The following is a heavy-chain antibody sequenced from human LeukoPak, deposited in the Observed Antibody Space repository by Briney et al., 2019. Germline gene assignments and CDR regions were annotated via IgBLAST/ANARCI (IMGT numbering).Heavy chain of an antibody. V-gene: IGHV3-66*01. CDR2: IYSGGRT. CDR3: ARERAVAGLFDY. Sequence: GGSLRLACAASGFTISSKYMSWVRQAPGKGLEWISVIYSGGRTYYADSVKGRFTISRDNSKNTLYLQMNSLRSEDTAVYYCARERAVAGLFDYWGQGTLVTVSS. D-gene: IGHD6-19*01. J-gene: IGHJ4*02. CDR1: GFTISSKY.